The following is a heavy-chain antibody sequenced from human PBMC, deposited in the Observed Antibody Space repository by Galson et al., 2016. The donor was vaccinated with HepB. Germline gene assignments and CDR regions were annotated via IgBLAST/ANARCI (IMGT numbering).Heavy chain of an antibody. D-gene: IGHD3-9*01. CDR3: ARDLRGMIRFFDWSTHFDS. J-gene: IGHJ4*02. CDR2: ISGTSTYI. Sequence: SLRLSCAASGLTFNTYSMNWVRQAPGKGLGWVSSISGTSTYIYYADSVKGRFTISRDNAKNSLYLQMNNVRAEDTAVYYCARDLRGMIRFFDWSTHFDSWGQGTLVTVSS. V-gene: IGHV3-21*01. CDR1: GLTFNTYS.